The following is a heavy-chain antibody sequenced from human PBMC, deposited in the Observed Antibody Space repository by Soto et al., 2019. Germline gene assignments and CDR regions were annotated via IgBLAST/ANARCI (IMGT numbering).Heavy chain of an antibody. D-gene: IGHD2-15*01. CDR3: TRLYYCSGGTCFPPYYYGMDV. CDR2: IRSKANSYGT. CDR1: GFTFSGSA. V-gene: IGHV3-73*01. J-gene: IGHJ6*02. Sequence: GGSLRLSCAASGFTFSGSAIHWVRQASGKGLEWVGRIRSKANSYGTAYAGSVKGRFTISRDDSMNTGYLKMNSLKTEATAVYYCTRLYYCSGGTCFPPYYYGMDVWGQGTTVTVSS.